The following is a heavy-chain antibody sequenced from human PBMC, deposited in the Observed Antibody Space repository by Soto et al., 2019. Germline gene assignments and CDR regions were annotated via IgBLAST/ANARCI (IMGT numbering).Heavy chain of an antibody. V-gene: IGHV1-69*13. CDR3: ASVSDYRGNDYYYYYGMDV. J-gene: IGHJ6*02. CDR1: VWVVSGYA. Sequence: VKGSCRVSVWVVSGYAISWVRQAPGQGLEWMGGIIPIFGTANYAQKFQGRVTITADESTSTAYMELSSLRSEDTAVYYCASVSDYRGNDYYYYYGMDVWGQGTTVTVSS. D-gene: IGHD4-4*01. CDR2: IIPIFGTA.